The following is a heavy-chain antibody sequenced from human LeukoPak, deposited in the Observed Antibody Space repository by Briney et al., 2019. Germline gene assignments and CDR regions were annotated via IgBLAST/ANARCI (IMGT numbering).Heavy chain of an antibody. CDR3: ARDQGP. Sequence: PSETLSLTCTVSGYSISSGYYWGWTRQPPGKGLEWIGSIYHSGSTYYNPSLKSRVTISVDRSKNQFSLKLSSVTAADTAVYYCARDQGPWGQGTLVTVSA. J-gene: IGHJ5*02. CDR2: IYHSGST. V-gene: IGHV4-38-2*02. CDR1: GYSISSGYY.